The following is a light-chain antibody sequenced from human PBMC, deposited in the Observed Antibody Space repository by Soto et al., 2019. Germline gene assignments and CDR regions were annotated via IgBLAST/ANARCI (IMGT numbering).Light chain of an antibody. Sequence: DIQMTQSPSTLSASVGDRVIITCRASQGVSGWLAWYQRKPGKAPKLLIYAASRLQSGVPSRFSGSRSGTDFTLTISSLQPEDFATYYCQQSYSRVTFGQGTKVDIK. CDR1: QGVSGW. J-gene: IGKJ1*01. V-gene: IGKV1-12*01. CDR2: AAS. CDR3: QQSYSRVT.